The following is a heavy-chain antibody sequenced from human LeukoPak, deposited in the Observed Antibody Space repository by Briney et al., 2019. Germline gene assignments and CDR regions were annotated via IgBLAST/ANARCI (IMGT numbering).Heavy chain of an antibody. CDR3: ARVGSGIVVFDY. D-gene: IGHD2-15*01. CDR2: ISSSSSYI. V-gene: IGHV3-21*01. J-gene: IGHJ4*02. Sequence: PGGYLRLSCAASGFTFSSYSMNWVRQAPGKGLEWVSSISSSSSYIYYADSVKGRFTISRDNAKNSLYLQMNSLRAEDTAVYYCARVGSGIVVFDYWGQGTLVTVSS. CDR1: GFTFSSYS.